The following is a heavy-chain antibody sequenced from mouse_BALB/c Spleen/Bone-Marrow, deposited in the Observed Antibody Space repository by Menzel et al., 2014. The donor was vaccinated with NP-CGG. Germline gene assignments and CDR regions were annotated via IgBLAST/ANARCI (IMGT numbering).Heavy chain of an antibody. CDR3: ARVFDY. J-gene: IGHJ2*01. V-gene: IGHV1-66*01. CDR1: GYSFTSYY. CDR2: IFPGSGNT. Sequence: VMLVESGPELVKPGASVKISCKASGYSFTSYYIHWVKRRPGQGLEWIGWIFPGSGNTKYNEKFKGKATLTADTSSSTAYMQLSSLTFEDSAVYFCARVFDYWGQGTTLTVSS.